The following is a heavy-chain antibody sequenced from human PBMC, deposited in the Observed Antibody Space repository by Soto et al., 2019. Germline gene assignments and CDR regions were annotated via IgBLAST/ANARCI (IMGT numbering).Heavy chain of an antibody. CDR3: ARAFGEWPAAIFSCGY. V-gene: IGHV3-30-3*01. CDR2: ISYDGSNK. D-gene: IGHD2-2*01. CDR1: GFTFSSYA. Sequence: PGGSLRLSCAASGFTFSSYAMHWVRQAPGKGLEWVAVISYDGSNKYYADSVKGRFTISRDNSKNTLYLQMNSLRAEDTAVYYCARAFGEWPAAIFSCGYWGQGTLVTVSS. J-gene: IGHJ4*02.